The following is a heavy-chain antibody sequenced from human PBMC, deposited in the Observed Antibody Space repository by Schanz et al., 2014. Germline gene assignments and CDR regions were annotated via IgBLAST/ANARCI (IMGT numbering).Heavy chain of an antibody. CDR1: GYTFTGYS. Sequence: QVQLVQSGADVKKPGASVKVSCKASGYTFTGYSMHWVRQAPGQGLEWLGWINPNSGATSSAQKFQGRVTMTRDTSSSPAFMELSGLTSDDTATYFCARARYTGYDCSGYWGQGTLLIVSS. CDR3: ARARYTGYDCSGY. CDR2: INPNSGAT. D-gene: IGHD5-12*01. J-gene: IGHJ4*02. V-gene: IGHV1-2*02.